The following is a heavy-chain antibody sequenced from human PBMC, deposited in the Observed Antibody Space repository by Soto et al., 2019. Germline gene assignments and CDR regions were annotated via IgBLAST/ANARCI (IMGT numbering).Heavy chain of an antibody. CDR3: ARDSGIVGPSGDLDY. CDR2: VDGGNGNT. D-gene: IGHD1-26*01. Sequence: QVQLVQSGAEVKEPGASVKVSCKASGYSFTTHIMHWVRQAPGPRLEWMGWVDGGNGNTKYSQKFQGRVTITRDTSATTVYMERSRLTSEDKAGYYCARDSGIVGPSGDLDYWGQGTLVTVSS. V-gene: IGHV1-3*01. J-gene: IGHJ4*02. CDR1: GYSFTTHI.